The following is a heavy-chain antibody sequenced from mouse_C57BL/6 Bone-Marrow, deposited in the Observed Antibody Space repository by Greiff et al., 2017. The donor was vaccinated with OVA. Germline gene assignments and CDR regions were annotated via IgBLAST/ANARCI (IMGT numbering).Heavy chain of an antibody. CDR2: FYPGSGSI. V-gene: IGHV1-62-2*01. Sequence: QVQLQHPGAELVKPGASVKLSCKASGYTFTEYTIHWVKQRSGQGLEWIGWFYPGSGSIKYNEKFKDKATLTADKSYSPGYMELSRLTSEDSAVYCCARHEEGAYYDYDGWYFDVWGTGTTVTVSS. CDR3: ARHEEGAYYDYDGWYFDV. D-gene: IGHD2-4*01. CDR1: GYTFTEYT. J-gene: IGHJ1*03.